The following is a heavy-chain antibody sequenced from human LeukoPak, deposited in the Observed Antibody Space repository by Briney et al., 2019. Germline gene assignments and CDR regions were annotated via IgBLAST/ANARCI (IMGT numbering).Heavy chain of an antibody. Sequence: GGSLRLSCAASGFTFSSYSMNWVRQAPGKGLEWVSYISSSSSTIYYADSVKGRFTISRDNAKNPLYLQMNSLRAEGTAVYYCARARFWSGYYNYYGMDVWGQGTTVTVSS. CDR1: GFTFSSYS. J-gene: IGHJ6*02. CDR2: ISSSSSTI. V-gene: IGHV3-48*01. D-gene: IGHD3-3*01. CDR3: ARARFWSGYYNYYGMDV.